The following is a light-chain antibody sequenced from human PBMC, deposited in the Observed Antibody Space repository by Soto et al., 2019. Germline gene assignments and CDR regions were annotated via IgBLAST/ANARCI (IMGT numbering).Light chain of an antibody. CDR1: QGISSS. CDR3: QQYNSYPLT. V-gene: IGKV1-9*01. CDR2: VAS. Sequence: DIQLTQSPSFLSASVGDRVTITCRASQGISSSLAWYQQEPGKAPKLLIYVASTLQTGVPSRFSGSASGTEFTLSINSLQPEDFATYYCQQYNSYPLTFGPGTKVDIK. J-gene: IGKJ3*01.